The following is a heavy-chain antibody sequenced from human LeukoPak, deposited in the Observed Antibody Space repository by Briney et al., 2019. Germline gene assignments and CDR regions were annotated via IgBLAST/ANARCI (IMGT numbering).Heavy chain of an antibody. CDR2: IYPGDSDT. CDR1: GYSFTSYW. V-gene: IGHV5-51*01. Sequence: GESLKISCKGSGYSFTSYWIGWVRQMPGKGLEWMGIIYPGDSDTRYSPSFQGQVTISADESISTAYLQWSSLKASDTAMYYCARTGGTGTPDGYYYYYYMDVWGKGTTVTVSS. J-gene: IGHJ6*03. D-gene: IGHD1-14*01. CDR3: ARTGGTGTPDGYYYYYYMDV.